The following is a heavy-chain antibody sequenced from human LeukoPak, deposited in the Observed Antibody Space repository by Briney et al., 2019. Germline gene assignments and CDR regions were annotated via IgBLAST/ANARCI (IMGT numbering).Heavy chain of an antibody. J-gene: IGHJ4*02. V-gene: IGHV4-59*08. D-gene: IGHD5-24*01. CDR3: ARGARAGYNLEPFDY. CDR2: IYYSGST. Sequence: PSQTVSLTCTVSGGSMSSYYWSWIRQPPGKGLEWIGYIYYSGSTKYNPSLKSRVTISVEPSKNQFSLKLSSVTAADTAVYYCARGARAGYNLEPFDYWGQGTLVTVSS. CDR1: GGSMSSYY.